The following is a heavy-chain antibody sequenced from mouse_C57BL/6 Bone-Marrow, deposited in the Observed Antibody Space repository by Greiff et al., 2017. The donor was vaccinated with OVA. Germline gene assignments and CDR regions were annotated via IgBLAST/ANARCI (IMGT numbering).Heavy chain of an antibody. CDR2: IDPETGGT. Sequence: QVTLKESGAELVRPGASVTLSCKASGYTFTDYEMHWVKQTPVHGLEWIGAIDPETGGTAYNQKFKGKAILTADKSSSTAYMELRSLTSEDSAVYYCTRYDYYGSSPYYAMDYWGQGTSVTVSS. D-gene: IGHD1-1*01. J-gene: IGHJ4*01. CDR3: TRYDYYGSSPYYAMDY. V-gene: IGHV1-15*01. CDR1: GYTFTDYE.